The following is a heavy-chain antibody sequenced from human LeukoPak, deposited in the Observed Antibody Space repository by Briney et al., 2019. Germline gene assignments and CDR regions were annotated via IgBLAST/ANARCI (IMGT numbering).Heavy chain of an antibody. V-gene: IGHV1-18*01. CDR3: ARVPSGGPFDY. D-gene: IGHD2-15*01. CDR1: GYTFTSYG. CDR2: ISAYNGNT. J-gene: IGHJ4*02. Sequence: ASVKVSCKASGYTFTSYGISWVRQAPGQGLEWMGWISAYNGNTNHAQRLQGRVTMTTDTSTSTVYMEPRSLTSDDTAVYYCARVPSGGPFDYWGQGTLVTVSS.